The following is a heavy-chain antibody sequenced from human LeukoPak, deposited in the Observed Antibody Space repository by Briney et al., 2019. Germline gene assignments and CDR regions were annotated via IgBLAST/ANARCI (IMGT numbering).Heavy chain of an antibody. D-gene: IGHD3-16*01. V-gene: IGHV4-34*01. Sequence: SETLSLTCAVYGGSFSGYYWSWIRQPPGKGLEWIGEINHSGSTNYNPSLKSRVTISVDTSKNQFSLKLSSVTAADTAVYYCARQVGRGTQIYYMDVWGKGTTVTVSS. CDR1: GGSFSGYY. CDR3: ARQVGRGTQIYYMDV. CDR2: INHSGST. J-gene: IGHJ6*03.